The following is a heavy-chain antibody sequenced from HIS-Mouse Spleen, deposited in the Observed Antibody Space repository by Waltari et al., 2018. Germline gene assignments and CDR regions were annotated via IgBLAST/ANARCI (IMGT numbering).Heavy chain of an antibody. CDR1: GFPFSSYA. CDR3: AKDLKLERPFDY. Sequence: EVQLLESGGGLVQPGGSLRLSCAASGFPFSSYAMSWVRQDPGKGLEWVSAISGSGGSTYYADSVKGRFTISRDNSKNTLYLQMNSLRAEDTAVYYCAKDLKLERPFDYWGQGTLVTVSS. V-gene: IGHV3-23*01. CDR2: ISGSGGST. J-gene: IGHJ4*02. D-gene: IGHD1-1*01.